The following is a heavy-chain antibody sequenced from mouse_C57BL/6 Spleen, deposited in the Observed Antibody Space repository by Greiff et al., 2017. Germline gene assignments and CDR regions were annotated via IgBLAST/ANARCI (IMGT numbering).Heavy chain of an antibody. CDR3: ARTYGSSPWYYAMDY. V-gene: IGHV3-1*01. J-gene: IGHJ4*01. D-gene: IGHD1-1*01. CDR1: GYSITSGYD. CDR2: ISYSGST. Sequence: EVQLQESGPGMVKPSQSLSLTCTVTGYSITSGYDWHWIRHFPGNKLEWMGYISYSGSTNYNPSLKSRISITHDTSKNHFFLKLNSVTTEDTATYYCARTYGSSPWYYAMDYWGQGTSVTVSS.